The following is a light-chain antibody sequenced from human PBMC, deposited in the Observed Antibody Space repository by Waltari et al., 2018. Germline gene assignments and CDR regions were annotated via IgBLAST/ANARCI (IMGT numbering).Light chain of an antibody. Sequence: QSALTQPASVSGSPGQSITISCTGSSSDLDFDDYVSWYQHLPGKAPKLMLYGVTNRPSGISNRFSGSKSDNTASLTISGLQADDEADYYCSSFTGTIWVFGGGTKLTVL. CDR2: GVT. J-gene: IGLJ3*02. CDR1: SSDLDFDDY. V-gene: IGLV2-14*01. CDR3: SSFTGTIWV.